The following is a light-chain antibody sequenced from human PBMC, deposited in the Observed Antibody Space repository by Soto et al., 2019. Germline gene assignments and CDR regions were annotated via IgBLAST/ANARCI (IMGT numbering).Light chain of an antibody. V-gene: IGKV1-12*01. CDR2: AAS. CDR3: QQANSFPIT. J-gene: IGKJ5*01. CDR1: PGISSW. Sequence: DMQMTQSPSSVSASVGDRVTITCRASPGISSWLAWYQQKPGKAPKLLIYAASSLQSGVPSRFSGSGSGTDFTLTISSLQPEDFATYYCQQANSFPITFGQGTRLEIK.